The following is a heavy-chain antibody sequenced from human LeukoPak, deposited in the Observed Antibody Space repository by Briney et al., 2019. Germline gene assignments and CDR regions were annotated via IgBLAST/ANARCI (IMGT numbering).Heavy chain of an antibody. CDR2: ISGGSEDT. CDR1: GFTFGSYA. D-gene: IGHD6-13*01. V-gene: IGHV3-23*01. Sequence: GGSLRLSCTASGFTFGSYAMSWVRQAPGKGLEWVSSISGGSEDTYYADSVKGRFTISRDNSKSTLNLQLNSLRAEDTAVYYCARAIAQYSNSWLYFYYGLDVWGQGTTVTVSS. J-gene: IGHJ6*02. CDR3: ARAIAQYSNSWLYFYYGLDV.